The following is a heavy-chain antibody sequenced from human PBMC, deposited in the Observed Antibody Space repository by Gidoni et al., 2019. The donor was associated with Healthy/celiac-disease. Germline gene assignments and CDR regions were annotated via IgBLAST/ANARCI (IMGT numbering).Heavy chain of an antibody. V-gene: IGHV4-34*01. J-gene: IGHJ4*02. CDR2: INHSGST. CDR1: GGSFSGYY. CDR3: ARVARRATRYYFDY. D-gene: IGHD1-26*01. Sequence: QVQLQQWGAGLLKPSETLSLTCAVYGGSFSGYYWSWIRQPPGKGLEWIGEINHSGSTNYNPSLKSRVTISVDTSKNQFSLKLSSVTAADTAVYYCARVARRATRYYFDYWGQGTLVTVSS.